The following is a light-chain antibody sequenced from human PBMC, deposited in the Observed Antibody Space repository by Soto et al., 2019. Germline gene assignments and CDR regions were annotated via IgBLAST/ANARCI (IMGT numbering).Light chain of an antibody. Sequence: IEMTQSPSSLSTSVADRVTLTWRASQGISNYLAWYQQKPGKVPKLLIYAASTLQSGVPSRFRGSGSETEFSLTIRALKPKDFATYYCQQLSRCPLTFGGGTKVDIK. CDR1: QGISNY. CDR2: AAS. J-gene: IGKJ4*01. CDR3: QQLSRCPLT. V-gene: IGKV1-27*01.